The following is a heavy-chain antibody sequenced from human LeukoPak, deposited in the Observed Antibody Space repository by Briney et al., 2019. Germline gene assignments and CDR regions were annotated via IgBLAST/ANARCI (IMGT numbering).Heavy chain of an antibody. CDR2: IYSTGNT. CDR3: ARDSYSYGYGGFDY. D-gene: IGHD5-18*01. J-gene: IGHJ4*02. Sequence: SETLSLTCTVSGGSISSDDRYWSWIRQSPGKGLEWIGYIYSTGNTYYNPSLKSRVIISVDTSKNQFSLELNSVTAADTAVYYCARDSYSYGYGGFDYWDQGILVTVSS. CDR1: GGSISSDDRY. V-gene: IGHV4-30-4*01.